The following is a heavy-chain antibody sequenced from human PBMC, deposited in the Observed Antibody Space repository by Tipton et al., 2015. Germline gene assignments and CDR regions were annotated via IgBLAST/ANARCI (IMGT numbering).Heavy chain of an antibody. CDR1: GFSFDDYA. Sequence: SLRLSCAASGFSFDDYAMHWVRQGPGKGLEWVSGISWNSGSIGYGDSVKGRFTISRDNAKNSLYLQMNSLRAEDTALYYCAKVLNARWYGEMDVWGRGTKVTVSS. V-gene: IGHV3-9*01. CDR3: AKVLNARWYGEMDV. D-gene: IGHD3-10*01. CDR2: ISWNSGSI. J-gene: IGHJ6*02.